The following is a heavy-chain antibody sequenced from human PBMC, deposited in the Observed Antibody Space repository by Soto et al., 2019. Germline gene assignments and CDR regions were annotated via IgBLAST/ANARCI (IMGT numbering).Heavy chain of an antibody. D-gene: IGHD4-4*01. Sequence: QVQLVESGGGVVQPGRSLRLSCAASGFTFSSHGMHWVRQAPGKVLEWVAVIWHDGSQEYYADSVRGRFTISRDNSKNMVYLQMNSMRDEDRAVYKCGRVGPLTTNDGMDVWGQGTTVTVSS. J-gene: IGHJ6*02. CDR3: GRVGPLTTNDGMDV. CDR1: GFTFSSHG. V-gene: IGHV3-33*01. CDR2: IWHDGSQE.